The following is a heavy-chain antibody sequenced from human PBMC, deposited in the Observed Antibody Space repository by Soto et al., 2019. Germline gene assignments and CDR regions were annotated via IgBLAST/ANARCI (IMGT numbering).Heavy chain of an antibody. CDR2: IRSKSNKYAT. D-gene: IGHD1-26*01. V-gene: IGHV3-73*01. J-gene: IGHJ4*02. Sequence: EVQLVEAGGGLVQPGGSLQLSCTASGFSFSGSAMHWVRQASGKGLEWVGRIRSKSNKYATLYAASVKGRFTISRDDSQNTAYLQMESLKSEDTAVYYCSSGSYYSSYWGQGTLVTVSS. CDR1: GFSFSGSA. CDR3: SSGSYYSSY.